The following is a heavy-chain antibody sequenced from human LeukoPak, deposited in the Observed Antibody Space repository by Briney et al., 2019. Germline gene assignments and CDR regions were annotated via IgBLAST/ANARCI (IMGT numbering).Heavy chain of an antibody. V-gene: IGHV4-38-2*02. CDR3: AKTAKYYYGSETYYFFEY. J-gene: IGHJ4*02. CDR1: GYSISSGYY. D-gene: IGHD3-10*01. CDR2: IYHSGST. Sequence: KTSETLSLTCTVSGYSISSGYYWGWIRQPPGKGLEWIGSIYHSGSTYYNSSLKSRVTISLDTSQNQFSLKLTSVTPADTAVYYCAKTAKYYYGSETYYFFEYWGQGTLVTVSS.